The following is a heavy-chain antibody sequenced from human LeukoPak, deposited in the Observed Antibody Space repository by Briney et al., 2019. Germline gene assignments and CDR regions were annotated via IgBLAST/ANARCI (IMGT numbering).Heavy chain of an antibody. D-gene: IGHD2-15*01. J-gene: IGHJ4*02. Sequence: GESLKISCKGSGYRFTSYWIAWVRQMPGKGLEWMGIIYPGDSDTRYSPSFQGQVTISADQSISTAYLQWNSLKASDTAMYFCARLAYCSGGSCYSHLDYWGQGTLVTVSS. CDR1: GYRFTSYW. V-gene: IGHV5-51*01. CDR2: IYPGDSDT. CDR3: ARLAYCSGGSCYSHLDY.